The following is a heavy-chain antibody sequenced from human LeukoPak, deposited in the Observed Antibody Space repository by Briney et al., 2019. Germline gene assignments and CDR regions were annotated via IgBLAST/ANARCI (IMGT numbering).Heavy chain of an antibody. D-gene: IGHD4-17*01. CDR2: ISRSSSTI. CDR1: GFTFSIYS. CDR3: ARDPPRIPNYGDWFDP. J-gene: IGHJ5*02. Sequence: PGGSLRLSCVASGFTFSIYSMNWVRQAPGKELEWVSYISRSSSTIYYADSVKGRFTISRDNAKNSLYLQMNSLRDEDTAVYYCARDPPRIPNYGDWFDPWGQGTLVTVSS. V-gene: IGHV3-48*02.